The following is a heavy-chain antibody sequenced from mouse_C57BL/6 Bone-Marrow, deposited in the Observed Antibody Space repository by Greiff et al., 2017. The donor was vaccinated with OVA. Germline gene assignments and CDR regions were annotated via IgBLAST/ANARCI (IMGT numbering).Heavy chain of an antibody. Sequence: VQLQQPGAELVRPGTSVKLSCKASGYTFTSYWMHWVKQRPGQGLEWIGVIDPSDSYTNYNQQFKGKATLTVDTSSSTAYMQLSSLTSEDSAVYYCARFGSSYEWYFDVWGTGTTVTVSS. CDR3: ARFGSSYEWYFDV. D-gene: IGHD1-1*01. V-gene: IGHV1-59*01. CDR1: GYTFTSYW. CDR2: IDPSDSYT. J-gene: IGHJ1*03.